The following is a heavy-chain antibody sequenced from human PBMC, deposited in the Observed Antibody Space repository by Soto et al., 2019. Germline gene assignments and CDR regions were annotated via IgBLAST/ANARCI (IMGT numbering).Heavy chain of an antibody. CDR2: IRVYNGKT. CDR3: ARASGGYSDR. Sequence: APAKVSCKASGYTFTSYDISWVRQAPGQGLEWMGWIRVYNGKTNYAQKFQDRVTVTTDTSPSTSYMELSSLSSDDTAVYYGARASGGYSDRWGQGTLVTVSS. D-gene: IGHD1-26*01. J-gene: IGHJ5*02. V-gene: IGHV1-18*04. CDR1: GYTFTSYD.